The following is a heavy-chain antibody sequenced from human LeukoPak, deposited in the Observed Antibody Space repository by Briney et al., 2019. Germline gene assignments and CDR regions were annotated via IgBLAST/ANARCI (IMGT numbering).Heavy chain of an antibody. CDR2: ISGRGGST. D-gene: IGHD3-22*01. CDR3: AKDLATMIVVVTPADY. CDR1: GFTFSSYA. J-gene: IGHJ4*02. Sequence: PGGSLRLSCAASGFTFSSYAMSWVRQAPGKGLEWVSAISGRGGSTYYADSVKGRFTISRDNSKNTLYLQMNSLRAEDTAVYYCAKDLATMIVVVTPADYWGQGTLVTVSS. V-gene: IGHV3-23*01.